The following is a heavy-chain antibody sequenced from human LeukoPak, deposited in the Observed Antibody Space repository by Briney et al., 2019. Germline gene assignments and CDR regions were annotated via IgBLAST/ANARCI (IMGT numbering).Heavy chain of an antibody. CDR3: ASRSGYYPY. Sequence: TQTLSMSCTVSGGSISSSYYYWGWIRHLPRKELEWIGTIYYGGNTYYNPSLKSRVTISVDTFMNQFSLKLSSVTAADTALYYCASRSGYYPYWGQGTLVTVSS. CDR2: IYYGGNT. CDR1: GGSISSSYYY. J-gene: IGHJ4*02. D-gene: IGHD3-22*01. V-gene: IGHV4-39*01.